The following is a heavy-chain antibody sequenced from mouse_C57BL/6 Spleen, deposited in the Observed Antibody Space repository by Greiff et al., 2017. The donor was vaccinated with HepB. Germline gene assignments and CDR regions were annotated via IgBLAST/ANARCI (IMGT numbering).Heavy chain of an antibody. CDR1: GYTFTSYW. Sequence: VQLQQPGAELVRPGSSVKLSCKASGYTFTSYWMHWVKQRPIQGLEWIGNIDPSDSETHYNQKFKDKATLTVDKSSSTAYMQLSSLTSEDSAVYYCARPYSNYGSYYAMDYWGQGTSVTVSS. CDR2: IDPSDSET. J-gene: IGHJ4*01. D-gene: IGHD2-5*01. CDR3: ARPYSNYGSYYAMDY. V-gene: IGHV1-52*01.